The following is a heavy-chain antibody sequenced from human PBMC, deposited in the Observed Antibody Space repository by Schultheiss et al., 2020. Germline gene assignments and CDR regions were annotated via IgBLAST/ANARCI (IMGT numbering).Heavy chain of an antibody. D-gene: IGHD6-13*01. Sequence: SQTLSLTCAVYGGSFSGYYWSWIRQPPGKGLEWIGYIYYSGSTNYNPSLKSRVTISVDTSKNQFSLKLRSVTAADTAVYYCARGVAAALDPWGQGTLVTVSS. CDR1: GGSFSGYY. CDR2: IYYSGST. V-gene: IGHV4-59*01. CDR3: ARGVAAALDP. J-gene: IGHJ5*02.